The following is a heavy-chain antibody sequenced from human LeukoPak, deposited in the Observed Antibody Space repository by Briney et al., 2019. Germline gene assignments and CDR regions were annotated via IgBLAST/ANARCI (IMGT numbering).Heavy chain of an antibody. Sequence: GGSLRLSCAASGFTFSSYSMTWVRQAPGKGLEWVSAVSGSGGSTYYADSVKGRFTISRDNSKNTLYLQMNSLRAEDTAIYYCAKDLLYYYGSGSSFDYWGQGTLVTVSS. CDR1: GFTFSSYS. CDR2: VSGSGGST. J-gene: IGHJ4*02. CDR3: AKDLLYYYGSGSSFDY. V-gene: IGHV3-23*01. D-gene: IGHD3-10*01.